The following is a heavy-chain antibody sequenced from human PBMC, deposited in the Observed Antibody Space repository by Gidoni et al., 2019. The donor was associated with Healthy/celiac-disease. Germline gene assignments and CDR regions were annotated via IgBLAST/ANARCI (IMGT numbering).Heavy chain of an antibody. V-gene: IGHV3-21*01. CDR3: ARNYDSSGYYYPDAFDI. J-gene: IGHJ3*02. CDR2: ISSSSSYI. D-gene: IGHD3-22*01. Sequence: EVQLVESGGGLVKPGGSLRLSCAASGFTFSSYSMNWVRQAPGKGLEWVSSISSSSSYIYYADSVKGRFTISRDNAKNSLYLQMNSLRAEDTAVYYCARNYDSSGYYYPDAFDIWGQGTMVTVSS. CDR1: GFTFSSYS.